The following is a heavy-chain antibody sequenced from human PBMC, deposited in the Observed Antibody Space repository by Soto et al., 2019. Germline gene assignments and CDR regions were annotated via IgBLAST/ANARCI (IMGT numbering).Heavy chain of an antibody. Sequence: QVQLQESGPGLVKPSETLSLTCTVSGGSVSSGSYYWSWIRQPPGKGLEWIGYIYYSGSTNYNPYLKSRVTMSVETAENKYSLKLSSVTAADKAVFYCARISGYSYGLPPYFDYWGQGTLVTVSS. J-gene: IGHJ4*02. CDR2: IYYSGST. CDR3: ARISGYSYGLPPYFDY. D-gene: IGHD5-18*01. V-gene: IGHV4-61*01. CDR1: GGSVSSGSYY.